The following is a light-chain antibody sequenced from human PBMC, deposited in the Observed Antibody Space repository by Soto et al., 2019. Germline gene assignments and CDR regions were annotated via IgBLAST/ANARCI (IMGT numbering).Light chain of an antibody. CDR1: SSNIGSNS. V-gene: IGLV1-44*01. Sequence: QDVLTQPPSASGTPGQRVTISCSGSSSNIGSNSVNWYQQLPGTAPKLLIYYDSQRTSGVPDRFSGSKSGTSASLAISGLQSEDEADYFRAVWDNSLNGFYVFGTGTKVTVL. CDR3: AVWDNSLNGFYV. J-gene: IGLJ1*01. CDR2: YDS.